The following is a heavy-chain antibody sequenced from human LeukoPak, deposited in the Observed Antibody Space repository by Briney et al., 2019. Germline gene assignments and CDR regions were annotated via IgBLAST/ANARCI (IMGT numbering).Heavy chain of an antibody. CDR1: GYTFTSYD. V-gene: IGHV1-8*01. J-gene: IGHJ4*02. Sequence: VASVKVSCKASGYTFTSYDINWVRQATGQGLEWMGWMNPNSGNTGYAQKFQGRLTITRNTSISTAYMELSSLSSEDTAMYYCARGFRSDSSGRKFDYWGQGALVTVSS. CDR3: ARGFRSDSSGRKFDY. CDR2: MNPNSGNT. D-gene: IGHD3-22*01.